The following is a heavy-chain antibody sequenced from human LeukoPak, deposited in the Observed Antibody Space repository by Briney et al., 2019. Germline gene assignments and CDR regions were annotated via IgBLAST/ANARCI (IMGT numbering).Heavy chain of an antibody. J-gene: IGHJ4*02. D-gene: IGHD3-16*01. V-gene: IGHV3-21*01. CDR2: VSSSSSYI. Sequence: GGSLRLSCAASGFTFSSYEMNWVRQAPGKGLEWVSSVSSSSSYIYYADSVKGRFTISRDNAKNSLYLQMNSLRAEDTAVYYCARDSYGVATTGPYDYVWGSYYYWGQGTLVTVSS. CDR1: GFTFSSYE. CDR3: ARDSYGVATTGPYDYVWGSYYY.